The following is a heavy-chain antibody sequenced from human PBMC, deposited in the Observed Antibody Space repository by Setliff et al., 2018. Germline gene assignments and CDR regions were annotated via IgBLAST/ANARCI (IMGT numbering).Heavy chain of an antibody. D-gene: IGHD3-10*01. CDR2: KSNRGDT. CDR1: GGSIGSSF. Sequence: PSETLSLTCTVSGGSIGSSFWNWIRQSPGKGLEWIGYKSNRGDTNSNPSLRSRVTMSVDTSKNQLSLMLTSVTAADTAVYYCARRDGSIIYREFFDYWGQGALVT. V-gene: IGHV4-59*08. J-gene: IGHJ4*02. CDR3: ARRDGSIIYREFFDY.